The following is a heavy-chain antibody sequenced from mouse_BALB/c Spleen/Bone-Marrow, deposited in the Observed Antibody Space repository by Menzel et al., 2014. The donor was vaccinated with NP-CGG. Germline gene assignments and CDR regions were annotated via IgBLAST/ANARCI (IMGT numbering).Heavy chain of an antibody. CDR2: IAPGSGST. CDR1: GYTFTSYW. J-gene: IGHJ1*01. CDR3: ARRYFDV. Sequence: DLVKPGASVKLSCKASGYTFTSYWINWIKQRPGQGLEWIGRIAPGSGSTYYNGMFKGKATLTVDTSSSTAYIQLSSLSSEDSAVYFCARRYFDVWVAGTTVTVSS. V-gene: IGHV1S41*01.